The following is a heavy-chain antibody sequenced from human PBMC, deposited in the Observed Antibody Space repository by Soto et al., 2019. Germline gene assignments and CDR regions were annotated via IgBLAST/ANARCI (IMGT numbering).Heavy chain of an antibody. CDR1: GFSFSDYY. CDR3: ATRTPKHGDYAAAGR. J-gene: IGHJ4*02. V-gene: IGHV3-23*01. D-gene: IGHD4-17*01. CDR2: ISGSGGST. Sequence: SGGSLRLSCAASGFSFSDYYMSWVRQAPGKGLEWVSAISGSGGSTYYADSVKGRFTISRDNSKNTLYLQMNSLRAEDTAVYYCATRTPKHGDYAAAGRWGQGTLVTVSS.